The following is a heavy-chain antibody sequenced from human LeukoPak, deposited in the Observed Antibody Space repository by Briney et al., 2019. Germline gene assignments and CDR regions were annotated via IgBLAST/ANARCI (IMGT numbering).Heavy chain of an antibody. V-gene: IGHV3-30*18. CDR1: GFTVSSNY. CDR2: VSYDGSKK. Sequence: GGSLRLSCAASGFTVSSNYMSWVRQAPGEGLEWVAVVSYDGSKKYYADSVKDRFTISRDNSKNTPYLQMNSLRAEDTAVYYCAKGWYYYGSGSHDYFDYWGQGTLVTVSS. CDR3: AKGWYYYGSGSHDYFDY. D-gene: IGHD3-10*01. J-gene: IGHJ4*02.